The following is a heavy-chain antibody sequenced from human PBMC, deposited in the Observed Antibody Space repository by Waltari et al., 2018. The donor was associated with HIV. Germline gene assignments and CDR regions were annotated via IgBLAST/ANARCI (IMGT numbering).Heavy chain of an antibody. Sequence: QVQLQQWGAGLLRPSETLSLTCAVYGGSFNGYFWTWIRKAPGKGLEWIGAINHSGTSIYNPSLKSRVTMSRDTSKNQFSLKLRSVTAADTAVYYCAREVVVVTEFWFDPWGQGTLVTVST. D-gene: IGHD3-22*01. CDR3: AREVVVVTEFWFDP. CDR2: INHSGTS. V-gene: IGHV4-34*01. CDR1: GGSFNGYF. J-gene: IGHJ5*02.